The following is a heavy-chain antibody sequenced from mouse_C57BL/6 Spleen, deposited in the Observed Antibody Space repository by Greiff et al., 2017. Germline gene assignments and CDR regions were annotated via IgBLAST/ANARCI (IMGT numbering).Heavy chain of an antibody. Sequence: QVQLQQPGAELVMPGASVKLSCKASGYTFTSYWMHWVKQRPGQGLEWIGEIDPSDSYTNYNQKFKGKSTWTVDKSAITAYMQLSSLTSEDSAVYYCARCPYDYQVYFDYWGQGTTLTVSS. CDR1: GYTFTSYW. D-gene: IGHD2-4*01. CDR3: ARCPYDYQVYFDY. J-gene: IGHJ2*01. CDR2: IDPSDSYT. V-gene: IGHV1-69*01.